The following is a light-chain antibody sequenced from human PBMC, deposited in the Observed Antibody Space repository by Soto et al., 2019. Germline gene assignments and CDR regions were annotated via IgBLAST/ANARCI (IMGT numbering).Light chain of an antibody. Sequence: QSALTQPASVSGSPGQSITISCTGTSSGVGGYNYVSWYQQHPGKAPKLMIYDVSNRPSGVSNRFSGSKSGNTASLTISGLQAEDEADYYSSSYTSSSTYVFGTGTKATVL. CDR3: SSYTSSSTYV. J-gene: IGLJ1*01. CDR1: SSGVGGYNY. CDR2: DVS. V-gene: IGLV2-14*01.